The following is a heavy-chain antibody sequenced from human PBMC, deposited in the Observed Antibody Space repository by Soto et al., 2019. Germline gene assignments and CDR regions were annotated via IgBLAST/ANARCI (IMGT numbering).Heavy chain of an antibody. Sequence: SETLSLTCTVSGGSISSYYWSWIRQPPGKGLEWIGYIYYSGSTNYNPSLKSRVTISVDTSKNQFSLKLSSVTAADTAVYYCARHYYDSSGPHAEEDLDPKYYFDYWGQGTLVTVSS. J-gene: IGHJ4*02. CDR3: ARHYYDSSGPHAEEDLDPKYYFDY. V-gene: IGHV4-59*08. CDR2: IYYSGST. CDR1: GGSISSYY. D-gene: IGHD3-22*01.